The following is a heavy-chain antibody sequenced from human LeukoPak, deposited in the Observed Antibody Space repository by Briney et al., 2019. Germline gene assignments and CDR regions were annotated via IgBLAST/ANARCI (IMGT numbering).Heavy chain of an antibody. CDR1: GFTFSSYG. D-gene: IGHD6-13*01. CDR2: ISYDGSNK. J-gene: IGHJ4*02. V-gene: IGHV3-30*18. CDR3: AKDQAAAAGMRY. Sequence: GRSLRLSCAASGFTFSSYGMLWVRQAPGKGLEWVAVISYDGSNKYYADSVKGRFTISRDNSKNTLYLQMNSLRAEDTAVYYCAKDQAAAAGMRYWGQGTLVTVSS.